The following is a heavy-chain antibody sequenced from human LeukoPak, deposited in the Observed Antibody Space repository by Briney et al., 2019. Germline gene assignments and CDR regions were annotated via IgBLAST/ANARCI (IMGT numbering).Heavy chain of an antibody. D-gene: IGHD3-3*01. CDR1: GFTFSNYG. Sequence: GGSLRLSCAASGFTFSNYGMSWVRQAPGKGLEWVSSISSSSSYIYYADSVKGRFTISRDNAKNSLYLQMNSLRAEDTAVYYCARDDDFSSYMDVWGKGTTVTVSS. V-gene: IGHV3-21*01. CDR2: ISSSSSYI. CDR3: ARDDDFSSYMDV. J-gene: IGHJ6*03.